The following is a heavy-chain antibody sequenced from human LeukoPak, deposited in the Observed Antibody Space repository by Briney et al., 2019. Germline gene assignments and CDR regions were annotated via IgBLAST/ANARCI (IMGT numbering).Heavy chain of an antibody. D-gene: IGHD4-23*01. V-gene: IGHV3-23*01. Sequence: GGSLRLSCAASGFTFSNNAVSWVRQAPGKGLEWVSAISGSGTRIYYADSVKGRFSISRDNAKNTLYLQMNSLRVEDTAVYYCARGRPHGNDYWGQGTLVTVSS. CDR1: GFTFSNNA. J-gene: IGHJ4*02. CDR2: ISGSGTRI. CDR3: ARGRPHGNDY.